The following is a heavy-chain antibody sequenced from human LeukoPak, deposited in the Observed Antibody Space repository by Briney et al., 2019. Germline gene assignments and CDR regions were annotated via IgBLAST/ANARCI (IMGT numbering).Heavy chain of an antibody. CDR2: INPNSGGT. J-gene: IGHJ3*02. CDR1: GYTFTGYY. Sequence: ASVKVSCKASGYTFTGYYMHWVRQAPGQGLEWMGWINPNSGGTNYAQKFQGRVTMTRDTSISTAYMELSRLRSDDTAVYYCVRGSTVASDAFDIWGQGTMVSVSS. D-gene: IGHD6-19*01. V-gene: IGHV1-2*02. CDR3: VRGSTVASDAFDI.